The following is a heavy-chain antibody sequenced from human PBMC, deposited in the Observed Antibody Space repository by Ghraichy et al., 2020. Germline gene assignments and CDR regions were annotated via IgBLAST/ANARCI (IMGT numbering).Heavy chain of an antibody. CDR3: ARGYNWYMDV. Sequence: GSLRLSCTVSGGSISDYYWSWIRQPPGKGLEWIGYIYYTGSTDYNPSLNSRVTISVDTSKTQYSLKVTSVTAADTAVYYCARGYNWYMDVWGKGDHGHRLL. CDR2: IYYTGST. J-gene: IGHJ6*03. V-gene: IGHV4-59*01. CDR1: GGSISDYY.